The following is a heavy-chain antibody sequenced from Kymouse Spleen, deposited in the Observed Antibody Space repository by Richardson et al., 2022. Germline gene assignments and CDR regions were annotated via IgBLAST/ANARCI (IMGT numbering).Heavy chain of an antibody. Sequence: QLQLQESGPGLVKPSETLSLTCTVSGGSISSSSYYWGWIRQPPGKGLEWIGSIYYSGSTYYNPSLKSRVTISVDTSKNQFSLKLSSVTAADTAVYYCARKGWNDVTFDYWGQGTLVTVSS. D-gene: IGHD1-1*01,IGHD1-20*01. CDR3: ARKGWNDVTFDY. CDR2: IYYSGST. CDR1: GGSISSSSYY. J-gene: IGHJ4*02. V-gene: IGHV4-39*01.